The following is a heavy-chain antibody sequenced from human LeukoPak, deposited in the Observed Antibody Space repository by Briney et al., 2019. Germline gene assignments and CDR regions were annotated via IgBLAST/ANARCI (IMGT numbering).Heavy chain of an antibody. CDR1: GFTFSRHN. J-gene: IGHJ4*02. CDR2: ISGTIGSI. Sequence: GGSLRLSCAASGFTFSRHNMMWVRQAPGKGLEWVAYISGTIGSINYADSVKGRFTISRDNAKNSLYLQLNSLTAADSAVYYCAREPLTPGSVIDYWGQGTLVTVTS. CDR3: AREPLTPGSVIDY. D-gene: IGHD4-23*01. V-gene: IGHV3-48*01.